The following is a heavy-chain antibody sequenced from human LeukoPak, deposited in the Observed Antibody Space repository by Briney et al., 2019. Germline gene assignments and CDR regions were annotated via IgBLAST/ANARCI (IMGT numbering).Heavy chain of an antibody. CDR2: ISSSSSFI. J-gene: IGHJ4*02. V-gene: IGHV3-21*04. Sequence: GGSLRLSCAGSGFNFSSYSMSWVRQAPWKGLEFVSSISSSSSFIYYADSVKGRFTISRDNAKNSLYMQMNSLRAEDTAVYYCAKDLMRFGELLYGNNDYWGQGTLVTVSS. CDR3: AKDLMRFGELLYGNNDY. D-gene: IGHD3-10*01. CDR1: GFNFSSYS.